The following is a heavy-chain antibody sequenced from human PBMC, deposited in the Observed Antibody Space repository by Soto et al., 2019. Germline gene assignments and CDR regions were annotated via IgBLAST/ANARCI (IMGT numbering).Heavy chain of an antibody. J-gene: IGHJ4*02. D-gene: IGHD2-15*01. CDR2: IYHSGST. CDR3: ARSSAATLGLTDY. Sequence: NPSETLSLTCAVSGGSISSSNWWSWVRQPPGKGLEWIGEIYHSGSTNYNPSLKSRVTISVDKSKNQFSLKLSSVTAADTAVYYCARSSAATLGLTDYWGQGTLVTVSS. V-gene: IGHV4-4*02. CDR1: GGSISSSNW.